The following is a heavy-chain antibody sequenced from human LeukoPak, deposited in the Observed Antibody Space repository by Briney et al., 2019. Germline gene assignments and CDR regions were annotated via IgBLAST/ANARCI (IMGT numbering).Heavy chain of an antibody. CDR2: ISWNSGSI. CDR3: AKALLPVVPAALDY. V-gene: IGHV3-9*03. J-gene: IGHJ4*02. CDR1: GFTFDDYA. Sequence: GGSLRLSCAASGFTFDDYAMHWVRQAPGKGPEWVSGISWNSGSIGYADSVKGRFTISRDNAKNSLYLQMNSLRAEDMALYYCAKALLPVVPAALDYWGQGTLVTVSS. D-gene: IGHD2-2*01.